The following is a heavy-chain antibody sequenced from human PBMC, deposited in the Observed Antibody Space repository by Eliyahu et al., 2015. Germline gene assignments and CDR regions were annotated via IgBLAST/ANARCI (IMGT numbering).Heavy chain of an antibody. CDR3: KTEQWPRGGDS. Sequence: EVQVVESGGGVGKPGGSLRLSCAAPGFTFSDAWMNWVRQVPGKGLEWVGRITNKGAGETTDYAAPVKGRFTISRDDSKSALYLQMDSLKIEDTAVYYCKTEQWPRGGDSWGQGTLVTVSS. CDR2: ITNKGAGETT. D-gene: IGHD6-19*01. V-gene: IGHV3-15*01. J-gene: IGHJ4*02. CDR1: GFTFSDAW.